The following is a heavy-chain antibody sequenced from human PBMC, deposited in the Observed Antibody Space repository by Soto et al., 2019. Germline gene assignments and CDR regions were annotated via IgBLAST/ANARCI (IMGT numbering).Heavy chain of an antibody. V-gene: IGHV3-7*03. CDR2: IKQDGSEK. CDR3: ARLQREEDDAFDI. J-gene: IGHJ3*02. CDR1: GFTFSSYW. D-gene: IGHD1-1*01. Sequence: GGSLRLSCAASGFTFSSYWMSWVRQAPGKGLEWVANIKQDGSEKYYVDSVKGQFTISRDNAKNSLYLQMNSLRAEDTAVYYCARLQREEDDAFDIWGQGTMVTVSS.